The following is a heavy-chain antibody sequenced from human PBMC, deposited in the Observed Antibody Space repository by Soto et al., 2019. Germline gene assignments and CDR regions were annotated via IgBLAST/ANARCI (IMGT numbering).Heavy chain of an antibody. CDR1: GYSFTHYV. D-gene: IGHD2-21*02. CDR3: ARVLGHIVVVTAIQDFDY. CDR2: IGAGDGKT. V-gene: IGHV1-3*01. J-gene: IGHJ4*02. Sequence: GASVKVSCKASGYSFTHYVIHWVRQAPGQRLEWMGWIGAGDGKTHYSQNFQGRVTITKDTSASTAYMELRSLRSDDTAVYYCARVLGHIVVVTAIQDFDYWGQGTLVTVSS.